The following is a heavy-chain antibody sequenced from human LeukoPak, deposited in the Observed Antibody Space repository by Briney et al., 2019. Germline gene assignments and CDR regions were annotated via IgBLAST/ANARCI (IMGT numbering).Heavy chain of an antibody. Sequence: GGSLRLSCAASGFTFSDTWMNWVRQAPGKGLEWAGRIKRIIDGGTTDYAAPVKGRFTVSRDDSINTLYLQMSSLKTEDTAVYYCAAQGGSGDLRYWGQGTLVTVSS. CDR1: GFTFSDTW. CDR3: AAQGGSGDLRY. D-gene: IGHD4-17*01. V-gene: IGHV3-15*01. CDR2: IKRIIDGGTT. J-gene: IGHJ4*02.